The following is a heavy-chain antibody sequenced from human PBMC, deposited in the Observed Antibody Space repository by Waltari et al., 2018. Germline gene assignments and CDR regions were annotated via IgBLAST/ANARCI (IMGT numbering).Heavy chain of an antibody. D-gene: IGHD3-22*01. CDR2: IWDDGKNK. Sequence: VQLLESGGGLVQPGGSLRLSCAASGFTFSSYAMSWVRQAPGKGLEWVAVIWDDGKNKYYAESVDGRFTSSRDNSKNPLELQMNRLRAEDTAVYYCAREAYYYDSSGYYVPLDYWGQGTLVTVSS. CDR1: GFTFSSYA. V-gene: IGHV3-33*08. CDR3: AREAYYYDSSGYYVPLDY. J-gene: IGHJ4*02.